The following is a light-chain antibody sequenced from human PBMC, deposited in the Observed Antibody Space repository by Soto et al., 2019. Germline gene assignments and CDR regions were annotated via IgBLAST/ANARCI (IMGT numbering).Light chain of an antibody. CDR3: DSYSTSSPYV. J-gene: IGLJ1*01. Sequence: QSALTQPASVSGSPGQSITISCTGTSSDVGGYNFVSWYQQHPGKAPKLLLYEVSNRPSGVSNRFSASKSGNTASLTISGLQAEDEGDYYCDSYSTSSPYVFGSGTKVTVL. V-gene: IGLV2-14*01. CDR1: SSDVGGYNF. CDR2: EVS.